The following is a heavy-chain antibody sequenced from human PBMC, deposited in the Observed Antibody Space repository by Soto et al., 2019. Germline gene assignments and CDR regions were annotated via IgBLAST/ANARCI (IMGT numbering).Heavy chain of an antibody. Sequence: GGSLRLSCAASGFTFSDYYMSWIRQAPGKGLEWVSYISSSGSTIYYADSVRGRFTISRDNAKNSLYLQMNSLRAEDTAVYYCASHSSSALFDYWGQGTLVTVSS. CDR2: ISSSGSTI. D-gene: IGHD6-6*01. CDR1: GFTFSDYY. CDR3: ASHSSSALFDY. V-gene: IGHV3-11*01. J-gene: IGHJ4*02.